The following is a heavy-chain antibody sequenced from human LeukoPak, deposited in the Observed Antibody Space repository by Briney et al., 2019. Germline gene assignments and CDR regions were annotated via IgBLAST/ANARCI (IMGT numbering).Heavy chain of an antibody. D-gene: IGHD3-10*01. V-gene: IGHV4-31*03. CDR1: GGSISSGGYY. CDR2: IYSSGTT. Sequence: SQTLSLTCTVSGGSISSGGYYWSWIRQHPGKGLVWIGYIYSSGTTYFNPSLKSRVTISLDTSEHQFSLNLNSVTAADTAVYYCARAYGSGSAYNRYFDYWGQGALVTVSS. J-gene: IGHJ4*02. CDR3: ARAYGSGSAYNRYFDY.